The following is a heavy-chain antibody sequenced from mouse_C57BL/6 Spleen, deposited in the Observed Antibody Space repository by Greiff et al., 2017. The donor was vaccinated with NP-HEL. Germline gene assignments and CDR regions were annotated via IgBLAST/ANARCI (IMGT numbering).Heavy chain of an antibody. J-gene: IGHJ4*01. CDR1: GFTFSDYG. Sequence: EVHLVESGGGLVKPGGSLKLSCAASGFTFSDYGMHWVRQAPEKGLEWVAYISSGSSTIYYADTVKGRFTISRDNAKNTLFLQMTSLRSEDTAMYYCARIDGYYAMDYWGQGTSVTVSS. CDR3: ARIDGYYAMDY. CDR2: ISSGSSTI. D-gene: IGHD2-3*01. V-gene: IGHV5-17*01.